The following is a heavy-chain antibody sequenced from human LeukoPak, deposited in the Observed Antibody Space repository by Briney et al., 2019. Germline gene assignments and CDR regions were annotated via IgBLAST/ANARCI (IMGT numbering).Heavy chain of an antibody. J-gene: IGHJ4*02. D-gene: IGHD5-24*01. V-gene: IGHV3-30-3*01. Sequence: GGSLRLSCAASGFTFSSYAMHWVRQAPGKGLEWVAVISYDGSNKYYADSVKGRFTISRDNSKNTLYLQMNSLRAEDTAVYYCARGRWLQARGPSFDYWGQGTLATVSS. CDR2: ISYDGSNK. CDR1: GFTFSSYA. CDR3: ARGRWLQARGPSFDY.